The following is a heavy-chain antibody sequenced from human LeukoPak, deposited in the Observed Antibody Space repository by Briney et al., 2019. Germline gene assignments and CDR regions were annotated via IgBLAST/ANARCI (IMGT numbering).Heavy chain of an antibody. Sequence: PGGSLRLSCAASGFTFSSYAMSWVRQAPGKGLEWVSAISGSGGRTYYADSVKGRFTISRDNSKNTLYLQMNSLRAEDTAVYYCALEQYDSSGYYFQHWGRAPWSPSPQ. CDR1: GFTFSSYA. CDR2: ISGSGGRT. V-gene: IGHV3-23*01. CDR3: ALEQYDSSGYYFQH. D-gene: IGHD3-22*01. J-gene: IGHJ1*01.